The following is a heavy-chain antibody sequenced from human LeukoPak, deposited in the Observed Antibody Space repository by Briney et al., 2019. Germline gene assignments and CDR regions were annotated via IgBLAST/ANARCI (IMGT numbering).Heavy chain of an antibody. CDR1: GGSISSYY. D-gene: IGHD6-13*01. CDR3: ARMLSSSWYGELAADY. J-gene: IGHJ4*02. V-gene: IGHV4-34*01. Sequence: SETLSLTCTVSGGSISSYYWSWIRQPPGKGLEWIGEINHSGSTNYNPSLKSRVTISVDTSKNQFSLKLSSVTAADTAVYYCARMLSSSWYGELAADYWGQGTLVTVSS. CDR2: INHSGST.